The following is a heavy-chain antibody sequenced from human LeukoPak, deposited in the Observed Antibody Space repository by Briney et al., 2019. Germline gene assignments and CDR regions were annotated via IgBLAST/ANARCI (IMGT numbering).Heavy chain of an antibody. J-gene: IGHJ4*02. CDR3: ARDQEHSYGSGLLH. CDR2: INPNSGGT. D-gene: IGHD5-18*01. V-gene: IGHV1-2*02. Sequence: ASVKVSCKASGYTFTGYYMHWVRQAPGQGLEWMGWINPNSGGTDYAQKFQGRVTMTRDTSISTAYMELSRLRSDDTAVYYCARDQEHSYGSGLLHWGQGTLVTVSS. CDR1: GYTFTGYY.